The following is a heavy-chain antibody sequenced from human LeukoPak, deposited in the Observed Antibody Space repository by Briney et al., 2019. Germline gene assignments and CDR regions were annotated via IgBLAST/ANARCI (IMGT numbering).Heavy chain of an antibody. D-gene: IGHD5-18*01. CDR2: SIPPFGTA. Sequence: SVKVSCTASGGTFGSYVISWVRQAPGQGLEWMGGSIPPFGTAHYAQKFQGRLTITADESTSTVYMEMSSLTSEDTAMYYCAKEGDTALVTVYLHLWGRGTLVTVSA. CDR3: AKEGDTALVTVYLHL. J-gene: IGHJ2*01. CDR1: GGTFGSYV. V-gene: IGHV1-69*13.